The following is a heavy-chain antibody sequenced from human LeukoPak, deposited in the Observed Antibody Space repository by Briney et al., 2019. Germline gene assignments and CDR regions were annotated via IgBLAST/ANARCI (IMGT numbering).Heavy chain of an antibody. CDR3: ARDRIAVAGMGAFQH. CDR1: RFTFSTYA. D-gene: IGHD6-19*01. Sequence: PGRSLRLSCAASRFTFSTYAMHWVRQAPGKGLEWVAGISNDGTNEDHADSVKGRFTISRDNSKNTLYLQMNSLRAEDTAINYCARDRIAVAGMGAFQHWGQGTLVTVSS. J-gene: IGHJ1*01. V-gene: IGHV3-30-3*01. CDR2: ISNDGTNE.